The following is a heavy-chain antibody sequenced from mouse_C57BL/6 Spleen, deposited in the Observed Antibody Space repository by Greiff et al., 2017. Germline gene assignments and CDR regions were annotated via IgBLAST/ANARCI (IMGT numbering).Heavy chain of an antibody. Sequence: EVMLVESGGGLVKPGGSLKLSCAASGFTFSSYAMSWVRQTPEKRLEWVATISDGGSYTYYPANVKGRFTISRDNAKNNLYLQMSHLKSEDTAMYYCARGKDYYYAMDYWGQGTSVTVSS. CDR2: ISDGGSYT. V-gene: IGHV5-4*03. J-gene: IGHJ4*01. CDR1: GFTFSSYA. D-gene: IGHD2-4*01. CDR3: ARGKDYYYAMDY.